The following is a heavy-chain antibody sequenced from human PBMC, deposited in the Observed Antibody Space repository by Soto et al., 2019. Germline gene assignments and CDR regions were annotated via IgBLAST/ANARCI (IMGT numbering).Heavy chain of an antibody. CDR1: GFTFSSYA. CDR3: ARDKGLVKQLVYFDY. J-gene: IGHJ4*02. V-gene: IGHV3-30-3*01. D-gene: IGHD6-6*01. Sequence: GGSLRLSCAASGFTFSSYAMHWVRQAPGKGLEWVAVISYDGSNKYYADSVKGRFTISRDNSKNTLYLQMNSLRAEDTAVYYCARDKGLVKQLVYFDYWGQGTLVTVSS. CDR2: ISYDGSNK.